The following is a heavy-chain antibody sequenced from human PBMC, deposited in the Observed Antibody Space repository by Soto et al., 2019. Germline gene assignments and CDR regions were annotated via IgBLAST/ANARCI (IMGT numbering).Heavy chain of an antibody. D-gene: IGHD3-22*01. CDR3: AKVPPTRDDSSGYYSDY. CDR2: MYHSGST. J-gene: IGHJ4*02. Sequence: PSETLSLTCAVSGGSISSGGYSWSWIRQPPGKGLEWIGYMYHSGSTYYNPSLKSRVTISIDRSKNQFSLKLSSVTAADTAVYYCAKVPPTRDDSSGYYSDYWGQGTLVTVSS. CDR1: GGSISSGGYS. V-gene: IGHV4-30-2*01.